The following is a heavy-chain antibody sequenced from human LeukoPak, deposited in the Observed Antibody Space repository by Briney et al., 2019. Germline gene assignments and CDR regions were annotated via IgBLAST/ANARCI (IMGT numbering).Heavy chain of an antibody. CDR1: GFTFSSYA. CDR3: ARDYYRSLDY. Sequence: GGSLRLSCAASGFTFSSYAMSWVRQAPGKGMEWVSAISGSGDSTYYADSVKGRFTISRDNAKNSLYLQMNSLRAEDTAMYYCARDYYRSLDYWGQGTLATVSS. D-gene: IGHD3-22*01. V-gene: IGHV3-23*01. J-gene: IGHJ4*02. CDR2: ISGSGDST.